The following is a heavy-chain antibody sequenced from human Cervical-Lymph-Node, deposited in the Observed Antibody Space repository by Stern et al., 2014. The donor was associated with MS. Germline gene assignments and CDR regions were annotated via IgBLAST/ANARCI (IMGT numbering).Heavy chain of an antibody. V-gene: IGHV3-33*01. J-gene: IGHJ6*02. CDR3: ARDPRSGSYRVDYYGMDV. D-gene: IGHD1-26*01. CDR1: GFTFSSYG. CDR2: IWYDGSNN. Sequence: VQLVESGGGVVQPGRSLRLSCAASGFTFSSYGMHWVRQAPGKGLEWGAGIWYDGSNNYYADSVKGRFTISRDNSKNTLYLQMNSLRAEDTAVYYCARDPRSGSYRVDYYGMDVWGQGTTVTVSS.